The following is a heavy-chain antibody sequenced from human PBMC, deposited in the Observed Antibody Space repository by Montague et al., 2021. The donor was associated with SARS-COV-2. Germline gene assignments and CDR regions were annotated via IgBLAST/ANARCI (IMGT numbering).Heavy chain of an antibody. CDR1: GGSISSSGYY. D-gene: IGHD3-22*01. Sequence: SETLSLTCTVSGGSISSSGYYWGWIRQPPGEGLEWIGSIYYSGSTCYNPSLKSRVTISVDTSKNQFSLKLSSVTAADTAVYYCARFPTSYYYDSKAAPAAPDAFDIWGQGTMVTVSS. J-gene: IGHJ3*02. CDR2: IYYSGST. V-gene: IGHV4-39*01. CDR3: ARFPTSYYYDSKAAPAAPDAFDI.